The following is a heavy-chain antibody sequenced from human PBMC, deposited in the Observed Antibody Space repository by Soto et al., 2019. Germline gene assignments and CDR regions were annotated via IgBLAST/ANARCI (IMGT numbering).Heavy chain of an antibody. Sequence: LRLSCAASGFTFSSYAMSWVRQAPGKGLEWVSAISGSGGSTYYADSVKGRFTISRDNSKNTLYLQMNSLRAEDTAVYYCAKSIDRLTIFGVVIALDYWGQGTLVTVSS. D-gene: IGHD3-3*01. CDR2: ISGSGGST. CDR3: AKSIDRLTIFGVVIALDY. CDR1: GFTFSSYA. J-gene: IGHJ4*02. V-gene: IGHV3-23*01.